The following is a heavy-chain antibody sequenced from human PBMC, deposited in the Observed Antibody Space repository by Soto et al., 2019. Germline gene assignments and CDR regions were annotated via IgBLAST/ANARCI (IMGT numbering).Heavy chain of an antibody. D-gene: IGHD2-2*01. CDR1: GFTFSSYA. Sequence: GGSLRLSCAASGFTFSSYAMSWVRQAPGKGLEWVSAISGSGGSTYYADSVKGRSTISRDNSKNTLYLQMNSLRAEDTAVYYCAKDSRGYYYYGMDVWGQGTTVTVSS. J-gene: IGHJ6*02. CDR3: AKDSRGYYYYGMDV. CDR2: ISGSGGST. V-gene: IGHV3-23*01.